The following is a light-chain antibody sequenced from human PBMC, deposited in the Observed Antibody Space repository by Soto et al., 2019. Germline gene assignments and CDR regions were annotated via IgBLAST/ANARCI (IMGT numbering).Light chain of an antibody. Sequence: SYDLTQPHSVSVSPGQTANITCSGDKLEKKFVCWYQQRPGQSPVLVIYQDDKRPPGIPERFSGSNSGNTATLTIGGTQAVVESSYDCQAWDTTPYGFGPGT. J-gene: IGLJ1*01. V-gene: IGLV3-1*01. CDR3: QAWDTTPYG. CDR2: QDD. CDR1: KLEKKF.